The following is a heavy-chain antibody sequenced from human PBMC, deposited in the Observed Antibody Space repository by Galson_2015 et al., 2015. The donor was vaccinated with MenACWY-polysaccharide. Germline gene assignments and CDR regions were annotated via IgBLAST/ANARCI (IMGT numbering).Heavy chain of an antibody. Sequence: SLRLSCAASGFAYSTYRMHWVRQSPGRGLVWVSHINSDGSTTNYADSVKGRFTVSRDNAKNTLYLQMSSLRGEDAAVYYCATLGGDGWPDYWGQGTLVTVSS. CDR2: INSDGSTT. D-gene: IGHD5-24*01. J-gene: IGHJ4*02. CDR1: GFAYSTYR. CDR3: ATLGGDGWPDY. V-gene: IGHV3-74*01.